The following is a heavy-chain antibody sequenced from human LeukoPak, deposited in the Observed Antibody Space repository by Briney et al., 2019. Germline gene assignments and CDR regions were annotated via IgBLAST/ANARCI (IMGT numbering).Heavy chain of an antibody. CDR3: ARAIATAGTSSWFDP. CDR1: GFTFSSYG. J-gene: IGHJ5*02. CDR2: ISGSGGNT. V-gene: IGHV3-23*01. D-gene: IGHD6-13*01. Sequence: GGSLRLSCAASGFTFSSYGMNWVRQIPGKGLECVSGISGSGGNTYYADSVKGRFTISRDNSKNTLDLQMNSLGAEDTAVYHCARAIATAGTSSWFDPWGQGTLVTVSS.